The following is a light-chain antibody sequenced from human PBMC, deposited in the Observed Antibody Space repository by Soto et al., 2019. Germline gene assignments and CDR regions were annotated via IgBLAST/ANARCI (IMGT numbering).Light chain of an antibody. CDR3: QQRSRWPPYS. Sequence: EIVLTQSPATLSLSPGERATLSCRASQSVSSYLAWNQQKPGQAPRLLIYHAYNRATGITARFSGSASGTDFTLTISCLAADYFALYYSQQRSRWPPYSFGQGTKLEIK. CDR1: QSVSSY. V-gene: IGKV3-11*01. CDR2: HAY. J-gene: IGKJ2*01.